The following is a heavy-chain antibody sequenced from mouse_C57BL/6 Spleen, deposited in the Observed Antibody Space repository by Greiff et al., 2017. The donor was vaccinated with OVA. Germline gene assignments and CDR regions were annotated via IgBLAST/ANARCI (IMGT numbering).Heavy chain of an antibody. CDR2: IRNKANGYTT. J-gene: IGHJ4*01. V-gene: IGHV7-3*01. CDR1: GFTFTDYY. D-gene: IGHD3-1*01. Sequence: DVKLVESGGGLVQPGGSLSLSCAASGFTFTDYYMSWVRQPPGKALEWLGFIRNKANGYTTEYSASVKGRFTISRDNSQSILYLQMNALRAEDSATYYCARYSGAGCYAMDYWGQGTSVTVSS. CDR3: ARYSGAGCYAMDY.